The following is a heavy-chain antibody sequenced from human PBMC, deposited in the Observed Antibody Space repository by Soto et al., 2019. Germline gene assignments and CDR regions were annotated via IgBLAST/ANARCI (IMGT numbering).Heavy chain of an antibody. V-gene: IGHV3-30-3*01. Sequence: PGGSLRLSCAASGFTFSSYAMHWVRQAPGKGLEWVAVISYDGSNKYYADSVKGRFTISRDNSKNTLYLQMNSLRAEDTAVYYCARSLGITMIVVVIHDAFDIWGQGTMVTVSS. CDR3: ARSLGITMIVVVIHDAFDI. J-gene: IGHJ3*02. CDR1: GFTFSSYA. D-gene: IGHD3-22*01. CDR2: ISYDGSNK.